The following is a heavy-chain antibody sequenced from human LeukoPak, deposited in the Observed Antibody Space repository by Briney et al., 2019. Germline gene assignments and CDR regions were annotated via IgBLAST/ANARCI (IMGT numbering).Heavy chain of an antibody. CDR2: IYTSGST. CDR3: ARESEVLLWFGDASREPGRFDY. V-gene: IGHV4-4*07. CDR1: GGSISSYY. D-gene: IGHD3-10*01. Sequence: SETLSLTCTVSGGSISSYYWSWIRHPAGEGLEWIGRIYTSGSTNYHTSPKSGFTMSVDTSQKQSSLKLSSVPAADTAVYYCARESEVLLWFGDASREPGRFDYWGQGTLVTVSS. J-gene: IGHJ4*02.